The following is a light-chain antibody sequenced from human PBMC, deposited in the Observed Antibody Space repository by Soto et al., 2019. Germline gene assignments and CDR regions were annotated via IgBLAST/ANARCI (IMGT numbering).Light chain of an antibody. CDR2: DAS. CDR1: QSVSNS. Sequence: EVVLIQSPATLSLSPGEGATLSCRASQSVSNSLAWYQQNPGQAPRLLIYDASKRATGIPARFSGSGSGTDFTLTTSSLEPEDFAVYYCQQRSNWPLTFGGGTKVEIK. V-gene: IGKV3-11*01. J-gene: IGKJ4*01. CDR3: QQRSNWPLT.